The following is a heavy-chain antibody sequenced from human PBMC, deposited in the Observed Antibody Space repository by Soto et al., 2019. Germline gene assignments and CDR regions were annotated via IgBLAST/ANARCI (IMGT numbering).Heavy chain of an antibody. CDR1: GGTFSSYA. Sequence: QVQLVQSGAEMKKPGSSVKVSCKASGGTFSSYAISWVRQAPGQGLEWMGGSIPMFGTANYAQKFQGRVTITANESTSTAYMYLSSLRSEDTAVYYCARGKGWLTLDHWGQGTLVTVSS. CDR2: SIPMFGTA. V-gene: IGHV1-69*12. J-gene: IGHJ4*02. CDR3: ARGKGWLTLDH. D-gene: IGHD5-12*01.